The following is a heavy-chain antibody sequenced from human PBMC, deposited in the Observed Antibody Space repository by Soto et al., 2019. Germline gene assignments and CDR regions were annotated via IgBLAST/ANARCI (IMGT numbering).Heavy chain of an antibody. Sequence: EVQLVESGGGLVQPGGSQRLSCAASGFTFSNYWMHWVRQAPGKGLVWVSRISDDGGSTTYADSVKGRFTISRDNAKNMLYLQMNSLRAEDTAVYYCVRAGANDFWGQGTLVTVSS. CDR1: GFTFSNYW. D-gene: IGHD7-27*01. V-gene: IGHV3-74*01. J-gene: IGHJ4*02. CDR3: VRAGANDF. CDR2: ISDDGGST.